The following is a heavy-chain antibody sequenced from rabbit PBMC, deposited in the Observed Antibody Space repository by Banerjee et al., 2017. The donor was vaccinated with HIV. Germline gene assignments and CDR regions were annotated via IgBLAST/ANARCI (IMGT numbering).Heavy chain of an antibody. D-gene: IGHD4-1*01. J-gene: IGHJ4*01. V-gene: IGHV1S28*01. CDR2: ISSGGTT. CDR1: GFTISSYV. CDR3: ARVHTSGWGLEYFNL. Sequence: QSLEESGGDLVKPGASLTLTCTASGFTISSYVMCWVRQAPGKGLEWIGWISSGGTTWFASWVNGRFTISRDNAQNSLYLQLNSLAAADTATYFCARVHTSGWGLEYFNLWGQGTLVTVS.